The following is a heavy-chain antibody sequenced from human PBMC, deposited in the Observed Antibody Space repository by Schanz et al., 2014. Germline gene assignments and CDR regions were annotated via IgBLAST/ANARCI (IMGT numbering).Heavy chain of an antibody. J-gene: IGHJ6*03. Sequence: QVQLQESGPGLLKPSETLSLTCTVSAAFISRYYWSCVRHAPGKRPEWIEYIYYSGDTNYNPSRKRRVTISVDTAKNQFSLKLISVPAADTAVYYGARQGIGYQHGRYSYYMALWGRGTAVTVS. CDR2: IYYSGDT. V-gene: IGHV4-59*01. D-gene: IGHD2-2*01. CDR1: AAFISRYY. CDR3: ARQGIGYQHGRYSYYMAL.